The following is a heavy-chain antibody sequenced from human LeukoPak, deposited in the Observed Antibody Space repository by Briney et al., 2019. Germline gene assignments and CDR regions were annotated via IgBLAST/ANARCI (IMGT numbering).Heavy chain of an antibody. CDR1: GGSISSYY. CDR3: ARVRVGYAIYYYYIDV. CDR2: IYYSGST. J-gene: IGHJ6*03. V-gene: IGHV4-59*01. Sequence: SETLSLTCTVSGGSISSYYWSWIRQPPGKGLEWIGYIYYSGSTNYNPSLKSRVTISVDTSKNQFSLKLSSVTAADTAVYYCARVRVGYAIYYYYIDVWGKGTTVTVSS. D-gene: IGHD5-18*01.